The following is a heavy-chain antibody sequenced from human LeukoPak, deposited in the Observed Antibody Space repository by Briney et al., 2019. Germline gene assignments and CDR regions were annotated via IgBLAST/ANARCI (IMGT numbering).Heavy chain of an antibody. Sequence: GGSPRLSCAASGFTFSSYAMSWVRQAPGKGLEWVSAISGSGGSTYYADSVKGRFTISRDNSKNTLYLQMNSLRAEDTAVYYCAYASIAAPWFDPWGQGTLVTVSS. D-gene: IGHD6-6*01. J-gene: IGHJ5*02. V-gene: IGHV3-23*01. CDR3: AYASIAAPWFDP. CDR2: ISGSGGST. CDR1: GFTFSSYA.